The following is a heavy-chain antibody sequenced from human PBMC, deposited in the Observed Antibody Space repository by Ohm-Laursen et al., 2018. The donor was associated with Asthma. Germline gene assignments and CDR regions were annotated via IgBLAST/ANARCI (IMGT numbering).Heavy chain of an antibody. D-gene: IGHD3-3*01. V-gene: IGHV4-39*01. CDR1: DGSISSSSYY. J-gene: IGHJ4*02. CDR3: ARAVYDFWSGYYHFDY. CDR2: IYYSGST. Sequence: SETLSLTCTVSDGSISSSSYYWGWIRQPPGKGLEWIGSIYYSGSTYYNPSLKSRVTISVDTSKNQFSLKLSSVTAADTAVYYCARAVYDFWSGYYHFDYWGQGTLVTVSS.